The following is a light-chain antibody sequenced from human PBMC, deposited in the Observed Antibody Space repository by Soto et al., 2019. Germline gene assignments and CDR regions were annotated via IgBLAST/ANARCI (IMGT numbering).Light chain of an antibody. Sequence: DIQMTQSPPTLSASVGDRVTITCRASQPISSWLAWYHQKPGKAPKLLIYDASNLESGVPLRFSGSGSGTEFTLTISSLQPEDFGIYYCQQYENYWTFGQGTKVDIK. CDR2: DAS. CDR3: QQYENYWT. J-gene: IGKJ1*01. CDR1: QPISSW. V-gene: IGKV1-5*01.